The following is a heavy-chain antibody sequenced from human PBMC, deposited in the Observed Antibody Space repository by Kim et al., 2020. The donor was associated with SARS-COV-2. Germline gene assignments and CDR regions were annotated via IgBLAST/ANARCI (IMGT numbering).Heavy chain of an antibody. V-gene: IGHV1-69*13. CDR3: ARAKRYFDWLFQYPPFYYYGVDD. CDR1: GGTFSSYA. J-gene: IGHJ6*02. Sequence: SVKVSCKASGGTFSSYAISWVRQAPGQGLEWMGGIIPIFGTANYAQKFQGRVTITADESTSTAYMELCSLRSEDTAEYYCARAKRYFDWLFQYPPFYYYGVDDWGQGTTVTVSS. D-gene: IGHD3-9*01. CDR2: IIPIFGTA.